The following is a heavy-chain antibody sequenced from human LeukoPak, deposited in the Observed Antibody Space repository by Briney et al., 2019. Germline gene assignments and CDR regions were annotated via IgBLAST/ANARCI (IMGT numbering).Heavy chain of an antibody. Sequence: GGSLRLSCAASGFSFSTYAMNWVRQAPGKGLEWVSYISGSSSTIYYADSVKGRFTISRDNAKNSLYLQMNSLRDEDTAVYYCARDSGRLTQYYFEYWGQGTLVTVSS. D-gene: IGHD5-24*01. CDR1: GFSFSTYA. J-gene: IGHJ4*02. CDR2: ISGSSSTI. V-gene: IGHV3-48*02. CDR3: ARDSGRLTQYYFEY.